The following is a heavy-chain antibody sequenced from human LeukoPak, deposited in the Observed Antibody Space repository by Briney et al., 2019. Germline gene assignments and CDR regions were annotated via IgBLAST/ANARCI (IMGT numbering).Heavy chain of an antibody. D-gene: IGHD2-8*01. CDR2: IYHSGNT. V-gene: IGHV4-38-2*02. CDR3: ARRMRTNTWYYFDY. Sequence: PSETLSLTCSVSGYSISSAYYWGWIRQPPGKGLEWIGTIYHSGNTFYNLSLKSRLTISVDTSKNQFSLKLSSVTAADTAVYFCARRMRTNTWYYFDYWGPGTLVAVSS. CDR1: GYSISSAYY. J-gene: IGHJ4*02.